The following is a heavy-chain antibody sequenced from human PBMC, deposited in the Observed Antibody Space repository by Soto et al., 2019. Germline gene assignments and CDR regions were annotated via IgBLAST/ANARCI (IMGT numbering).Heavy chain of an antibody. D-gene: IGHD2-15*01. CDR1: GGSISSYY. CDR3: ARAGYCSGGSCYEAHKWFGP. CDR2: IYYSGST. Sequence: PSETLSLTCTVSGGSISSYYCSWLRQHPGKGLEWIGYIYYSGSTNYNPSLKSRVTISVDTSKNQFSLKLSSVTAADTGVYYCARAGYCSGGSCYEAHKWFGPWGQGTLVTVSS. J-gene: IGHJ5*02. V-gene: IGHV4-59*01.